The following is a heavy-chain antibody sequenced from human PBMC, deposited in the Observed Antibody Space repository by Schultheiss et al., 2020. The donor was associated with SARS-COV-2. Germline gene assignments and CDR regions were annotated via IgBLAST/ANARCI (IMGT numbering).Heavy chain of an antibody. Sequence: SETLSLTCTVSGGSVSSGSYYWSWIRQPPGKGLEWIGYIYYSGSTSYNSSLKSRVTISVDTSKNQFSLKLSSVTAADTAIYYCARVGYEFWCGYFAYWGQGSLVTVSS. J-gene: IGHJ4*02. CDR2: IYYSGST. D-gene: IGHD3-3*01. CDR3: ARVGYEFWCGYFAY. V-gene: IGHV4-61*01. CDR1: GGSVSSGSYY.